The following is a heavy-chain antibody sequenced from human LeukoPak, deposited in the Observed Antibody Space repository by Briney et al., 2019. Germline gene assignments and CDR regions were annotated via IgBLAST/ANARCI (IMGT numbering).Heavy chain of an antibody. CDR2: ISYDGSNK. J-gene: IGHJ3*02. CDR3: AKDPNSDYIGAFDI. Sequence: PGGSLRLSCAASGFTFSSYGMHWVRQAPGKGLEWVAVISYDGSNKYYADSVKGRFTISRDNSKNTLYLQMNSLRAEDTAVYYCAKDPNSDYIGAFDIWGQGTMVTVSS. V-gene: IGHV3-30*18. D-gene: IGHD4-11*01. CDR1: GFTFSSYG.